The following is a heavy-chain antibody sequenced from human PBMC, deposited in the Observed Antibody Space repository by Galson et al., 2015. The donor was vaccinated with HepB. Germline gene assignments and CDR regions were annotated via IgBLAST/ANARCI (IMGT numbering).Heavy chain of an antibody. V-gene: IGHV3-30-3*01. J-gene: IGHJ5*02. CDR3: ARDPGHIVVVTAILGWFDP. D-gene: IGHD2-21*02. Sequence: SLRLSCAASGFTFSSYAMHWVRQAPGKGLEWVAVISYDGSNKYYADSVKGRFTISRDNSKNTLYLQMNSLRAEDTAVYYCARDPGHIVVVTAILGWFDPWGQGTLVTVSS. CDR2: ISYDGSNK. CDR1: GFTFSSYA.